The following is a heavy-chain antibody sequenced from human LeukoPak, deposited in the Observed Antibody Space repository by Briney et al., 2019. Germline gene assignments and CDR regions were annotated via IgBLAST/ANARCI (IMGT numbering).Heavy chain of an antibody. V-gene: IGHV4-61*02. Sequence: SETLSLTCTVSGGSISSGRYYLSWLRQPAGQGLEWIGRVFKSGSTDYNPSLKSRVTISVDPSKNQFSLKLNSVTAADTAVYFCARDTVTRGLDNWSQGTLVTVSS. CDR3: ARDTVTRGLDN. CDR2: VFKSGST. J-gene: IGHJ4*02. D-gene: IGHD4-17*01. CDR1: GGSISSGRYY.